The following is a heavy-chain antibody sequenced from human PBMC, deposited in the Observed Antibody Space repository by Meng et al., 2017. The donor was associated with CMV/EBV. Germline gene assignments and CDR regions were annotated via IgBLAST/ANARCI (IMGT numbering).Heavy chain of an antibody. CDR2: ISSSGSTI. D-gene: IGHD3-3*01. Sequence: GGSLRLSCAASGFTSSSYEMNWVRQAPGKGLEWVSYISSSGSTIYYADSVKGRFTSSRDNAKNTLYLQMNSQRAEDTAVYYCARDGPVLRFLEWLSPFDYWGQGTLVTVSS. CDR1: GFTSSSYE. V-gene: IGHV3-48*03. J-gene: IGHJ4*02. CDR3: ARDGPVLRFLEWLSPFDY.